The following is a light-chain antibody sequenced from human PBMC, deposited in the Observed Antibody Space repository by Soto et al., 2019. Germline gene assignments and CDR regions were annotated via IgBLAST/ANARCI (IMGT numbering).Light chain of an antibody. J-gene: IGKJ1*01. CDR3: QQYNSYPWT. V-gene: IGKV1-5*01. CDR1: QSISSW. Sequence: DIPMTQSPSTLSASVGERVTITCRASQSISSWLAWYQQKPGKAPKLLIYDASSLSSGVPSRCSGSGSGTEFSPTISSLQPYDFATFYCQQYNSYPWTFGRGTKVEIK. CDR2: DAS.